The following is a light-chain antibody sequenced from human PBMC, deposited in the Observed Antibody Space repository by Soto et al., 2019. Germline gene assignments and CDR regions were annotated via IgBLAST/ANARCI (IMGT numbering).Light chain of an antibody. CDR2: SAS. J-gene: IGKJ5*01. V-gene: IGKV1-39*01. CDR1: QGINNY. Sequence: DIQMTQSPASLSVSVGDRVTITCRASQGINNYLNWYLQRPGQAPKLLIRSASTLQRGVPSRFSGSGSRTEFTLTIADLQPDDFGTYYCQQSLTMPITFGHGTRLDIK. CDR3: QQSLTMPIT.